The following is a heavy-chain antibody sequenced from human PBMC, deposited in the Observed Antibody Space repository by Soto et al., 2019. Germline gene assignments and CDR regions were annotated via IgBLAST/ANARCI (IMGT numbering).Heavy chain of an antibody. CDR1: GFTFSSYA. D-gene: IGHD2-21*02. J-gene: IGHJ3*02. CDR3: AREGGGGDYVAEHDAFDI. Sequence: GGSLRLSCAASGFTFSSYAMHWVRQAPGKGLEWVAVISYDGSNKYYADSVKGRFTTSRDNSKNTLYLQMNSLRAEGTAVYYCAREGGGGDYVAEHDAFDIWGQGTMVTVSS. CDR2: ISYDGSNK. V-gene: IGHV3-30-3*01.